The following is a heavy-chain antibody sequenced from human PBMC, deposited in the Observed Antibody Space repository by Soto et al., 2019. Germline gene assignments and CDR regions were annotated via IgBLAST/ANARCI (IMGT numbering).Heavy chain of an antibody. V-gene: IGHV5-51*01. Sequence: GESLKISCKGSRYSFTSYWIGWVRQMPWKGLEWMGIIYPGDSDTRYSPSFQGQVTISADKSISTAYLQWSSLKTSDTAMYYCARRNDILKRNEYWGQGTRVTVSS. D-gene: IGHD3-9*01. J-gene: IGHJ4*02. CDR3: ARRNDILKRNEY. CDR2: IYPGDSDT. CDR1: RYSFTSYW.